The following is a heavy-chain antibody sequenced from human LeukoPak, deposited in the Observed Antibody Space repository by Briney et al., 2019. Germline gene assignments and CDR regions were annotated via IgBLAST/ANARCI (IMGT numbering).Heavy chain of an antibody. CDR2: INHSGST. CDR1: GDSVTSTY. CDR3: ARDPLRVDYFDY. Sequence: PSETLSLTCSVSGDSVTSTYWSWIRQPPGKGLEWIGEINHSGSTNYNPSLKSRVTISVDTSKNQFSLKLSSVTAADTAVYYCARDPLRVDYFDYWGQGTLVTVSS. J-gene: IGHJ4*02. D-gene: IGHD3-16*01. V-gene: IGHV4-34*01.